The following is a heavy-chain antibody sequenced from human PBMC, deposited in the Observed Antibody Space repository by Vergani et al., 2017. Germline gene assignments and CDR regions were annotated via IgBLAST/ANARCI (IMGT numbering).Heavy chain of an antibody. Sequence: QLQLQESGPGLVKPSETLSLTCTVSGGSISSSSYYWGWIRQPPGKGLEWIGSIYYSGSTYYNPSLKSRVTISVDTSKNQFSLKLSSVTAADTAVYYCARRGGNDGGAFGAYDFWSGYYTYWFDPWGQGTLVTVSS. CDR3: ARRGGNDGGAFGAYDFWSGYYTYWFDP. D-gene: IGHD3-3*01. V-gene: IGHV4-39*01. CDR1: GGSISSSSYY. CDR2: IYYSGST. J-gene: IGHJ5*02.